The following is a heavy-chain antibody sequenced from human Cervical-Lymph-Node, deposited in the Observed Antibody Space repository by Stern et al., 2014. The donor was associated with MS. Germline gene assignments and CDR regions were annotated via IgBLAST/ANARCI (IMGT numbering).Heavy chain of an antibody. Sequence: QVQLVQSGAEVKKPGASVKVSCKASGYTFSNHDINWVRQATGQGLEWMGWMNPNSGNTNYAQKFQGRVTMTRNTSISTAYMELTSLRSEDTAVYYCAARLIQVRYYYGMDVWGQGTTVTVFS. D-gene: IGHD2-21*01. V-gene: IGHV1-8*01. J-gene: IGHJ6*02. CDR2: MNPNSGNT. CDR3: AARLIQVRYYYGMDV. CDR1: GYTFSNHD.